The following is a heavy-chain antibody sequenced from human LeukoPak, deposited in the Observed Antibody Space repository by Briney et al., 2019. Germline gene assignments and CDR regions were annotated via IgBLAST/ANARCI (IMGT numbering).Heavy chain of an antibody. J-gene: IGHJ4*02. CDR2: ISYDGSEK. CDR3: ARRIDIAMVIDY. V-gene: IGHV3-30*04. Sequence: GGSLRLSCAASGFTFGSYTMHCVRQAPGKGLDWVALISYDGSEKSYADSVKGRFTISRDNAKNSLYLQMNSLRAEDTAVYYCARRIDIAMVIDYWGQGALVTVSS. CDR1: GFTFGSYT. D-gene: IGHD5-18*01.